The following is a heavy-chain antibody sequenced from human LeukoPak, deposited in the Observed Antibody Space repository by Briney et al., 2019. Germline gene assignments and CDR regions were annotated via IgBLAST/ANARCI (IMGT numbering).Heavy chain of an antibody. CDR1: GGSFSGYY. D-gene: IGHD6-19*01. CDR3: ARGAPSGIAVAGNYLDY. J-gene: IGHJ4*02. V-gene: IGHV4-34*01. Sequence: SETLSLTCAVYGGSFSGYYWSWIRQPPGKGLEWIGEINHSGSTNYNPSLKSRVTISVDTSKNQFSLKLSSVTAADTAVYYCARGAPSGIAVAGNYLDYWGQGTLVTVSS. CDR2: INHSGST.